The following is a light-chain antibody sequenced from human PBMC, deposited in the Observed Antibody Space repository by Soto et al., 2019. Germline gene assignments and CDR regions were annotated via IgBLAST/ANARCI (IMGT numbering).Light chain of an antibody. J-gene: IGLJ1*01. CDR2: GNS. CDR3: QSSDSSLNV. V-gene: IGLV1-40*01. Sequence: QSVLTQPPSASGTPGQRVTISCSGSNSNVGNNTVNWYQQLPGTAPKLLIYGNSNRPSGVPDRFSGSKSGTSASLAITGLQAEDEADYYCQSSDSSLNVFGTGTKVTVL. CDR1: NSNVGNNT.